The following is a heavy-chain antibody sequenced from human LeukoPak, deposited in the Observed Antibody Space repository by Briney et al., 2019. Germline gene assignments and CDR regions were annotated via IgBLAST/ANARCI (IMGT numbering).Heavy chain of an antibody. Sequence: GGSLRLSCAASGFTFSDYYMSWISQAPGKGMEWDSYISSSGSTIYYADSVKGRFTISRDNAKNSLYLQMNSLRAEDTAVYYCARDEQWLVVGMDVWGQGTTVTVSS. V-gene: IGHV3-11*01. CDR1: GFTFSDYY. J-gene: IGHJ6*02. D-gene: IGHD6-19*01. CDR2: ISSSGSTI. CDR3: ARDEQWLVVGMDV.